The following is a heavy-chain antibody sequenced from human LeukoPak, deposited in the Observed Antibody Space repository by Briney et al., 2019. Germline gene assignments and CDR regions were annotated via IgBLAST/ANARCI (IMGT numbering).Heavy chain of an antibody. J-gene: IGHJ4*02. CDR1: GGSFGGYY. D-gene: IGHD5-18*01. V-gene: IGHV4-34*01. CDR3: ARGSGGYSYGTRFDY. CDR2: INHSGST. Sequence: SETLSLTCAVYGGSFGGYYWSWIRQPPGKGLEWIGEINHSGSTNYNPSLKSRVTISVDTSKNQFSLKLSSVTAADTAVYYCARGSGGYSYGTRFDYWGQGTLVTVSS.